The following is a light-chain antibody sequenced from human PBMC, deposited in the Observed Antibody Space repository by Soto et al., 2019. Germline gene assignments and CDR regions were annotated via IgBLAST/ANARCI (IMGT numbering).Light chain of an antibody. CDR2: DVS. J-gene: IGLJ2*01. V-gene: IGLV2-14*01. Sequence: QSALTQPASVSGSPGQSITISCTGTSSDVGGYNYVSWYQQHPGKAPKLMIYDVSNRPSGVSNRFSGSKSGNTASLTISGGQDEDEADDYYSSYTSSSTLVVFGGGTKVTVL. CDR1: SSDVGGYNY. CDR3: SSYTSSSTLVV.